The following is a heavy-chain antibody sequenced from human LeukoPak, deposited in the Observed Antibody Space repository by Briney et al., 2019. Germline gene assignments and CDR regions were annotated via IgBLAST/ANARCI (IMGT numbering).Heavy chain of an antibody. J-gene: IGHJ4*02. V-gene: IGHV3-21*01. D-gene: IGHD1-26*01. CDR1: GFNFSDSR. CDR3: ARVPMRATCFDY. Sequence: GGSLRLSCATSGFNFSDSRMTWVRQAPGKGLEWVSSISSSSSYIYYADSVKGRFTISRDNAKNSLYLQMNSLRAEDTAVYYCARVPMRATCFDYWGQGTLVTVSS. CDR2: ISSSSSYI.